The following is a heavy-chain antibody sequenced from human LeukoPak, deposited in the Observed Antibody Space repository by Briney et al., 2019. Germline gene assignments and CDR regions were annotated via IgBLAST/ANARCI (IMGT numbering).Heavy chain of an antibody. J-gene: IGHJ4*01. CDR2: IYYSGST. D-gene: IGHD2-8*01. Sequence: SETLSLTCTVSGGSISSYYWSWIRQPPGKGLEWIGFIYYSGSTNYNPSLKSRVTISVDTSKNQFSLKLRSVTAADTAVYYCTSGGMVSGDYWGHGTLVTVSS. CDR1: GGSISSYY. V-gene: IGHV4-59*01. CDR3: TSGGMVSGDY.